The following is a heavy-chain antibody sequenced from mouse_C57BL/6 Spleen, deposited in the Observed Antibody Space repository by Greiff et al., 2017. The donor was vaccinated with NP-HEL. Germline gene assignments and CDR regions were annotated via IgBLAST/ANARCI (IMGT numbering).Heavy chain of an antibody. CDR3: ARSSNWDRFAY. CDR2: IYPRDGST. J-gene: IGHJ3*01. V-gene: IGHV1-85*01. Sequence: QVQLQQSGPELVKPGASVKLSCKASGYTFTSYDINWVKQRPGQGLGWIGWIYPRDGSTKYNEKFKGKATLTVDTSSSTAYMELHSLTSEDSAVYFCARSSNWDRFAYWGQGTLVTVSA. D-gene: IGHD4-1*02. CDR1: GYTFTSYD.